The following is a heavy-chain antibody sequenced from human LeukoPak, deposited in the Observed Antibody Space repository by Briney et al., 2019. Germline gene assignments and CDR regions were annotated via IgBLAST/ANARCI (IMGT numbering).Heavy chain of an antibody. J-gene: IGHJ5*02. CDR2: IYYSGST. Sequence: IPSETLSLTCTVSGGSISSSSYYWGWIRQPPGKGLGWIGSIYYSGSTYYNPSLKSRVTISIDASKNQFSLNLSSVTAADTAVYYCARGGYCSSTSCYPGGNWFDPWGQGTLVTVSS. CDR1: GGSISSSSYY. CDR3: ARGGYCSSTSCYPGGNWFDP. V-gene: IGHV4-39*07. D-gene: IGHD2-2*01.